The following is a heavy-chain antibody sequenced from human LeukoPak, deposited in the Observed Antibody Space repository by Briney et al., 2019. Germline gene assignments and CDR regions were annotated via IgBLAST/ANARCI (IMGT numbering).Heavy chain of an antibody. D-gene: IGHD3-22*01. Sequence: SVKVSCKASGGTFSSYAISWVRQAPGQGLEWMGGIIPIFGTANYAQKCQGRVTITADESTSTAYMELSSLRSEDTAVYYCARVRVNYYDSSGYRDNWFDPWGQGTLVTVSS. J-gene: IGHJ5*02. CDR2: IIPIFGTA. CDR1: GGTFSSYA. CDR3: ARVRVNYYDSSGYRDNWFDP. V-gene: IGHV1-69*13.